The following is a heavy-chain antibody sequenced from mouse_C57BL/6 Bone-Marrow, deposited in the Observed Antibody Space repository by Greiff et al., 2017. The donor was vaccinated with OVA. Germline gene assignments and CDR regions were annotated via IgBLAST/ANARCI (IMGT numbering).Heavy chain of an antibody. Sequence: QVQLQQSGPGLVQPSQSLSITCTVSGFSLTSYGVHWVRQSPGKGLEWLGVIWSGGSTDYNAAFISRLSISKDNSKSQVFVKMNSLQADDTAIYYCARNFYSNPAWFAYWGQGTLVTVSA. CDR1: GFSLTSYG. D-gene: IGHD2-5*01. J-gene: IGHJ3*01. CDR2: IWSGGST. CDR3: ARNFYSNPAWFAY. V-gene: IGHV2-2*01.